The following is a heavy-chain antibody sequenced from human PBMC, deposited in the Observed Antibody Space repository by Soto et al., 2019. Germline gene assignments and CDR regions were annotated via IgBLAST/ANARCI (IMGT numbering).Heavy chain of an antibody. CDR1: GGTFNNYV. Sequence: QVQLVQSGGEVKKPGSSVKVSCKASGGTFNNYVVNWVRQAPGQGLEWMGGILPIFATANYAQKFQGRVTITADKSTSTAYMELTSLRSEDTAVYYCAGRCDSTTCLGHFDYWGQGTLVTGAS. CDR2: ILPIFATA. J-gene: IGHJ4*02. V-gene: IGHV1-69*06. CDR3: AGRCDSTTCLGHFDY. D-gene: IGHD2-2*01.